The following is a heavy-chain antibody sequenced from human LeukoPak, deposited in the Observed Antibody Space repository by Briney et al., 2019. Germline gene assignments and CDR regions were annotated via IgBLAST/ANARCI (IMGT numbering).Heavy chain of an antibody. V-gene: IGHV5-51*01. CDR2: IYPGDSDT. CDR1: GYSFTSYW. J-gene: IGHJ4*02. CDR3: ARQGRNTYYYDSSGYYYFDY. Sequence: GESLKISCKGSGYSFTSYWIGWVRQMPGKGLEWMGIIYPGDSDTRYSPSFQGQVTISADKSISTAYLQWSSLKASDTAMYYCARQGRNTYYYDSSGYYYFDYWGQGTLVTVSS. D-gene: IGHD3-22*01.